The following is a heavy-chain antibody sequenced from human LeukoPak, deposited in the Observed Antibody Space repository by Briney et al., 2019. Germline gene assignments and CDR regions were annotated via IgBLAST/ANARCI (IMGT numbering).Heavy chain of an antibody. V-gene: IGHV3-48*03. CDR2: ISSSGSTI. D-gene: IGHD3-10*02. Sequence: PGGSLRLSCAASGFTFSSYAMHWVRQAPGKGLEWVSYISSSGSTIYYADSVKGRFTISRDSAKNSLYLQMNSLRAEDTAVYYCAELGITMIGGVWGKGTTVTISS. J-gene: IGHJ6*04. CDR3: AELGITMIGGV. CDR1: GFTFSSYA.